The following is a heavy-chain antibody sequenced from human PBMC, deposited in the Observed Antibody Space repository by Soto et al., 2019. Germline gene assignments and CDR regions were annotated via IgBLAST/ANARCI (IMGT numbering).Heavy chain of an antibody. Sequence: QVQVVQPGAEVKKPGASVKVSCKASEYTFTSYAMHWVRQAPGQSLEWMGWINAGNGNTKYSQNFQGRVTITRDTSASTAYMELSSLRSEDTAVYYCARELQGLYYFDYWGQGTLVTVSS. V-gene: IGHV1-3*01. CDR1: EYTFTSYA. J-gene: IGHJ4*02. CDR3: ARELQGLYYFDY. CDR2: INAGNGNT. D-gene: IGHD4-4*01.